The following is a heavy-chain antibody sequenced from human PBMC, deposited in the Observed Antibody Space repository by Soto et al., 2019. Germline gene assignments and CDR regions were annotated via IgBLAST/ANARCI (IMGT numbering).Heavy chain of an antibody. V-gene: IGHV2-5*02. D-gene: IGHD3-16*01. CDR1: GFSCSADGVG. Sequence: HITLKESGPTLVKPTQTLTLTCIFSGFSCSADGVGVGCIRQPPGKTLEWLALIYWDDETRYRPALKSRLTITKDSSKNQVVLTMSNMDPLDTATYACAHAFGGTSWPNDAFDVWGKGTVVTVSS. CDR3: AHAFGGTSWPNDAFDV. J-gene: IGHJ3*01. CDR2: IYWDDET.